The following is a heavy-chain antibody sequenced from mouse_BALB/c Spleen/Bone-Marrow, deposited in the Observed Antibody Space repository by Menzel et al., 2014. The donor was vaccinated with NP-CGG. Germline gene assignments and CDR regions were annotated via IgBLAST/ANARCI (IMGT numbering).Heavy chain of an antibody. V-gene: IGHV5-6-5*01. J-gene: IGHJ4*01. Sequence: EVHLVESGGGLVKPGGSLKLSCAASGFTFSSYAMSWVRQTPEKRLEWVASISSGGSTYYPDSVKGRFTISRDNARNILYLQMSSLRSEDTAMYYCARGGGTAAHCYTVDFWGQGTSVTVSS. CDR3: ARGGGTAAHCYTVDF. CDR1: GFTFSSYA. D-gene: IGHD1-2*01. CDR2: ISSGGST.